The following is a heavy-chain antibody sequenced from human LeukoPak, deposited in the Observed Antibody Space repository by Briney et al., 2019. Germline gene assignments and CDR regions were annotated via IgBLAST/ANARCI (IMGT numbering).Heavy chain of an antibody. D-gene: IGHD5-12*01. CDR2: ISAYNGNT. J-gene: IGHJ4*02. V-gene: IGHV1-18*01. Sequence: AASVKVSCKASGYTFTSYGISWVRQAPGQGLEWMGWISAYNGNTNYAQKLQGRVTMTTDTSTSTAYMELRSLRSDDTAVYYCARAARGYDWAMEDLYFDYWGQGTLVTVSS. CDR1: GYTFTSYG. CDR3: ARAARGYDWAMEDLYFDY.